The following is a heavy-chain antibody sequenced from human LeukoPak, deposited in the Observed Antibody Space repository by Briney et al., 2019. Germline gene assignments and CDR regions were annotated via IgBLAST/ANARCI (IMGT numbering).Heavy chain of an antibody. CDR2: ISSSSSYI. CDR1: GFTFSSYS. D-gene: IGHD3-22*01. Sequence: GGSLRLSCAASGFTFSSYSMNWVRQAPGKGLEWVSSISSSSSYIYYADSVKGRSTISRDNAKNSLYLQMNSLRAEDTAVYYCAPSGGYYDSSGYSEAFDIWGQGTMVTVSS. CDR3: APSGGYYDSSGYSEAFDI. J-gene: IGHJ3*02. V-gene: IGHV3-21*01.